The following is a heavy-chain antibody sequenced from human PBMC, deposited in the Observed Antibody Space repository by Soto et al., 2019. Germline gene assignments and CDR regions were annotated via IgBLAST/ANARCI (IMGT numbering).Heavy chain of an antibody. J-gene: IGHJ4*02. CDR2: ISGSGGST. V-gene: IGHV3-23*01. D-gene: IGHD3-22*01. Sequence: HPGGSLRLSCAASGFTFSSYAMSWVRQAPGKGLEWVSAISGSGGSTYYADSVKGRFTISRDNSKNTLYLQMNSLRAGDTAVYYCAANYDSSGYYPDWGQGTRVTVSS. CDR3: AANYDSSGYYPD. CDR1: GFTFSSYA.